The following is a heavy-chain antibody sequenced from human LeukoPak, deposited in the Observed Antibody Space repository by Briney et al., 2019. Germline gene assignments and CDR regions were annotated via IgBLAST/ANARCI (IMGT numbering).Heavy chain of an antibody. CDR1: GGSISSFY. D-gene: IGHD6-6*01. J-gene: IGHJ3*02. CDR2: THSSGST. V-gene: IGHV4-59*01. Sequence: SETLSLTCTVAGGSISSFYWGWIRQPPGKGVEWIGHTHSSGSTNYNPSLKSRVTISVDTSKNQFSLRLSSVTAADTAVYYCARVAEIGAPYDAFNIWGQGTMVSVSS. CDR3: ARVAEIGAPYDAFNI.